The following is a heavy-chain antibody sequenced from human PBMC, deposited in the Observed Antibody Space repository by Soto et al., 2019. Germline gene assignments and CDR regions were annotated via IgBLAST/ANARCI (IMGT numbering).Heavy chain of an antibody. J-gene: IGHJ4*02. CDR3: ARAGDSSGPVALGY. CDR1: GGSISSGGSS. Sequence: PSETLSLTCAVSGGSISSGGSSWSWIRQPPGKGLEWIGYIYHSGSTYYNPSLKSRVTISVDRSKNQFSLKLSSVTAADTAVYYCARAGDSSGPVALGYWGQGTLVTV. D-gene: IGHD6-19*01. CDR2: IYHSGST. V-gene: IGHV4-30-2*01.